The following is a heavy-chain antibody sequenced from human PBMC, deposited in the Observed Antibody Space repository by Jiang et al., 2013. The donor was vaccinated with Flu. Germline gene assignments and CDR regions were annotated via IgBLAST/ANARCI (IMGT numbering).Heavy chain of an antibody. J-gene: IGHJ4*02. CDR2: IYYSGST. CDR1: VGSISSYY. CDR3: ARRGRGDYFDY. Sequence: PGLVKPSETLSLTCTVSVGSISSYYWSWIRQPPGKGLEWIGYIYYSGSTNYNPSLKSRVTMSVDTSKSQFSLKLTSVTAADTAMYYCARRGRGDYFDYWGQGTLVIVSS. V-gene: IGHV4-59*08. D-gene: IGHD2-15*01.